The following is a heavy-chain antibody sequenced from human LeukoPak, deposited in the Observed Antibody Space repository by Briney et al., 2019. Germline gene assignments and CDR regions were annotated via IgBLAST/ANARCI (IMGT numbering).Heavy chain of an antibody. V-gene: IGHV3-9*01. CDR3: AKVSHGLLQDAFDI. CDR2: ISWNSGSI. D-gene: IGHD3-10*01. Sequence: PGRSLRLSCAASGFTFDDYAMHWVRQAPGKGLEWVSGISWNSGSIGYADSVKGRFTISRDNAKNSLYLQMNSLRAEDTALYYCAKVSHGLLQDAFDIWGQGTMVTVSS. CDR1: GFTFDDYA. J-gene: IGHJ3*02.